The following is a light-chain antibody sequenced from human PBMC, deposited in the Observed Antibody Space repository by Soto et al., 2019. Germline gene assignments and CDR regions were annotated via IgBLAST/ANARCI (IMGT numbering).Light chain of an antibody. CDR2: RNN. V-gene: IGLV1-47*01. J-gene: IGLJ2*01. CDR3: APWDASLSGL. Sequence: QSVLTQPPSASGTPGQRVTISCSGSSSNIGSNYVYWYQQLPGTAPKLLIYRNNQRPSGVPDRFSGSKSGTSASLAISGLRSEDEADYYCAPWDASLSGLFGGGTKLTVL. CDR1: SSNIGSNY.